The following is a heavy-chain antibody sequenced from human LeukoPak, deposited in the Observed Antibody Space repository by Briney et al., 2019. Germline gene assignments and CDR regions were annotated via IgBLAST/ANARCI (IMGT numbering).Heavy chain of an antibody. CDR3: ARPVAGPYYYMDV. D-gene: IGHD6-19*01. CDR2: IYPGDSDT. V-gene: IGHV5-51*01. Sequence: GAALQISYKGAGSRFTSYWIGWVRPRPGKGGGWVGIIYPGDSDTSYSPSFHGQVTISAAKSISTAYLQWSSLKASDTAMYYCARPVAGPYYYMDVWGKGTTVTVSS. J-gene: IGHJ6*03. CDR1: GSRFTSYW.